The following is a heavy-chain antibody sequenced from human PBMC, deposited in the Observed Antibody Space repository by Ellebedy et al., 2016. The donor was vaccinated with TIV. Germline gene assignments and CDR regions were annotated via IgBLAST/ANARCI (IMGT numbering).Heavy chain of an antibody. J-gene: IGHJ4*02. CDR2: ISGGVDST. D-gene: IGHD5/OR15-5a*01. V-gene: IGHV3-23*01. CDR1: GFTSSSYG. Sequence: GESLKISXAASGFTSSSYGMSWVRQAPGKGLEWVSAISGGVDSTYYADSVKGRFTISRDNYKNTLYLQMNRLRAEDSALYYCAKDSPVLTYWGQGTLVTVSS. CDR3: AKDSPVLTY.